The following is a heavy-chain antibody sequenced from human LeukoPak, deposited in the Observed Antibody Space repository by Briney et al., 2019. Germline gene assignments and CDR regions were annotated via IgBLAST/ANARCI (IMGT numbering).Heavy chain of an antibody. CDR1: GFTFSTYA. J-gene: IGHJ4*02. D-gene: IGHD6-19*01. CDR2: VSSNVYST. Sequence: GGSLRLSCSASGFTFSTYAMHWVRQAPGKGLEYVSSVSSNVYSTHYADSVKGRFAISRDDSKNTLYLQMSSLRTEDTAVYYCVKDSKSSGWYVPPNFDYWGQGTLVTVSS. V-gene: IGHV3-64D*09. CDR3: VKDSKSSGWYVPPNFDY.